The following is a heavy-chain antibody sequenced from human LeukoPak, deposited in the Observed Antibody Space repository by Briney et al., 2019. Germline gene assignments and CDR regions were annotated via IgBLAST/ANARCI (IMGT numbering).Heavy chain of an antibody. D-gene: IGHD3-22*01. V-gene: IGHV3-7*01. CDR2: IKYDGDEE. Sequence: GGSLRLSCAASGFTFSDYWMSWMRQAPGKGLEWVANIKYDGDEEYYVDSVKGRFTSSRDNAKNSLYLQMSSLRVEDTAVYYCARDQYYSDSSGYPYDIWGQGTMVTVSS. CDR3: ARDQYYSDSSGYPYDI. CDR1: GFTFSDYW. J-gene: IGHJ3*02.